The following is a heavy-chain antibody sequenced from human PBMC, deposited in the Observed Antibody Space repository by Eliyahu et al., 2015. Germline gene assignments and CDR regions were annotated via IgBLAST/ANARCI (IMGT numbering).Heavy chain of an antibody. V-gene: IGHV5-51*01. CDR2: MHPGTSET. J-gene: IGHJ5*02. Sequence: EVQVVQSGAEMKKPGESMKISCKGSGXSXTSRWIAWVRQRPGKGLXWMGTMHPGTSETRYGPSXEGHVTISADNSISTAYLQWGSLEASDTAIYYCALQWQATGLDLWGQGSLVTVSS. D-gene: IGHD6-19*01. CDR3: ALQWQATGLDL. CDR1: GXSXTSRW.